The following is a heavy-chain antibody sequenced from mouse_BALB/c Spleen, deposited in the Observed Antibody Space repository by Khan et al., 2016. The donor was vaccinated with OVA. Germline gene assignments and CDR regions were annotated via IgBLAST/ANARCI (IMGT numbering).Heavy chain of an antibody. CDR1: GFAFSSYD. Sequence: EVELVESGGGLVKPGGSLKLSCAPSGFAFSSYDMSWVRQTPEKRLEWVATISGTGIYTYYPDSVKGRFTISRDNARNTLYLKMSSLGSEDTAVYYCARTSYYGNPWFTYWGQGTLVTVSA. J-gene: IGHJ3*01. V-gene: IGHV5-9*02. CDR3: ARTSYYGNPWFTY. CDR2: ISGTGIYT. D-gene: IGHD2-10*01.